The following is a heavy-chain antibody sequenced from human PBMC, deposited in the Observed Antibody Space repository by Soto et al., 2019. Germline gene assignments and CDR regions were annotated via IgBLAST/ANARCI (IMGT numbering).Heavy chain of an antibody. V-gene: IGHV1-2*02. Sequence: ASVEVSCKASGYTFTGYYMHWVRQAPGQGLEWMGWINPNSGGTNYAQKFQGRVTMTRDTSISTAYMELSRLRSDDTAVYYCARDIAVAGTGWFDPWGQGPMITV. J-gene: IGHJ5*02. CDR3: ARDIAVAGTGWFDP. CDR1: GYTFTGYY. CDR2: INPNSGGT. D-gene: IGHD6-19*01.